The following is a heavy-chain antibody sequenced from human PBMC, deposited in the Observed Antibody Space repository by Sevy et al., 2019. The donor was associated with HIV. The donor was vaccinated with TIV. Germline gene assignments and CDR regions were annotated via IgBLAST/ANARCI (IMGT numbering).Heavy chain of an antibody. Sequence: GGSLRLSCVASEFTFSNFWMSWVRQAPGKGLEWVANIKQDGSEKNYVDSLKGRFTISRDNAKNAMYLEMNSLRAEDTAVYSCARGLDYYDRSGYPDYWGQGTLVTVSS. CDR2: IKQDGSEK. CDR1: EFTFSNFW. D-gene: IGHD3-22*01. CDR3: ARGLDYYDRSGYPDY. V-gene: IGHV3-7*03. J-gene: IGHJ4*02.